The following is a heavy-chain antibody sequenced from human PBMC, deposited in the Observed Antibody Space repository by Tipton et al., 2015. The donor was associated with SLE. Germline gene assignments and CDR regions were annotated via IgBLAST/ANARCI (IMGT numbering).Heavy chain of an antibody. CDR3: ARVGKYTDSDGYYLYYFDY. CDR2: IYYSGGT. J-gene: IGHJ4*02. Sequence: TLSLTCIVSGGSIKNHYWSWIRQAPGMGLEWIGYIYYSGGTNYNPSLKSRVTISVDTSKNQFSLKVNSLTAADTAVYYCARVGKYTDSDGYYLYYFDYWGQGTLVTVSS. CDR1: GGSIKNHY. V-gene: IGHV4-59*11. D-gene: IGHD3-22*01.